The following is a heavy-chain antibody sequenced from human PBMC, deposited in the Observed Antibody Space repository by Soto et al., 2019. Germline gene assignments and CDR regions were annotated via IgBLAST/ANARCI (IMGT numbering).Heavy chain of an antibody. D-gene: IGHD6-6*01. CDR1: GGSISSSSCS. Sequence: SEPLSLTCTVSGGSISSSSCSWGWIRQPPGKGLEWIGSIYYSGSTYYNPSLKSRVIISVDTSKNQFSLKLSSVTAADTAVYYCARPWAALDAFDIWGQGTMVT. CDR2: IYYSGST. J-gene: IGHJ3*02. V-gene: IGHV4-39*01. CDR3: ARPWAALDAFDI.